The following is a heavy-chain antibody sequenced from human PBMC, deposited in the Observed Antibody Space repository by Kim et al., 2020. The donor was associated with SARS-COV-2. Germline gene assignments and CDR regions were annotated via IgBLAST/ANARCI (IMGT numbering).Heavy chain of an antibody. V-gene: IGHV4-34*01. CDR1: GGSFSGYY. D-gene: IGHD6-13*01. J-gene: IGHJ4*02. CDR3: ARGWNDPSEIAAAGTDVDY. CDR2: INHSGST. Sequence: SETLSLTCAVYGGSFSGYYWSWIRQPPGKGLEWIGEINHSGSTNYNPSLKSRVTISVDTSKNQFSLKLSSVTAADTAVYYCARGWNDPSEIAAAGTDVDYWGQGTLVTVSS.